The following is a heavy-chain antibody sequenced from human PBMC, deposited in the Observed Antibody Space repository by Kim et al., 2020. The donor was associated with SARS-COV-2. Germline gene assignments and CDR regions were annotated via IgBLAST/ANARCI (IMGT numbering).Heavy chain of an antibody. Sequence: GGSLRLSCAASGFTFSDYYMSWIRQAPGKGLEWVSYISSSSSYTNYADSVKGRFTISRDNAKNSLYLQMNSLRAEDTAVYYCARTHSSGYYWEFDYWGQGTLVTVSS. CDR3: ARTHSSGYYWEFDY. V-gene: IGHV3-11*06. J-gene: IGHJ4*02. CDR2: ISSSSSYT. D-gene: IGHD3-22*01. CDR1: GFTFSDYY.